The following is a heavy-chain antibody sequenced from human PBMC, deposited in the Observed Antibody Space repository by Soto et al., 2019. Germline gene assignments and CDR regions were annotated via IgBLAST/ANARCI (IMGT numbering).Heavy chain of an antibody. V-gene: IGHV4-61*08. D-gene: IGHD3-10*01. CDR3: ARAGSYRYFDY. Sequence: QVQLQESGPGLVKPSETLSLTCSVSGGFVSSGGYYWNWIRQPPGKGLVWIGCIYYSGSTDYKPSLQSRVTMSRDKSKNQYSMKLNSVTAADTAVYFCARAGSYRYFDYWGQGTLVTVSS. J-gene: IGHJ4*02. CDR2: IYYSGST. CDR1: GGFVSSGGYY.